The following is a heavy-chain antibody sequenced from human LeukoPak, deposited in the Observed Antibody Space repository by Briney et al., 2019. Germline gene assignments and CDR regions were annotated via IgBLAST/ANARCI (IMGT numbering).Heavy chain of an antibody. D-gene: IGHD5-24*01. CDR1: VDIVSSNSAA. V-gene: IGHV6-1*01. Sequence: SQTLSLTCAISVDIVSSNSAAWHWIRQSPSRGLEWLGRTYYRSKWYDDYAVSVKSRITINPDTSKNQFSLQLNSVTPEDTAVYYCARNGDGYNKPDSAYWGQGTLVTVSS. CDR2: TYYRSKWYD. CDR3: ARNGDGYNKPDSAY. J-gene: IGHJ4*02.